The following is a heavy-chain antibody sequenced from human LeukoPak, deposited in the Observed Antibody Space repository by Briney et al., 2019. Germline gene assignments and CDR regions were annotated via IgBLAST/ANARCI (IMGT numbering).Heavy chain of an antibody. D-gene: IGHD5-18*01. V-gene: IGHV3-48*04. Sequence: SGGSLRLSCVASGFTFSSYSMNWVRQAPGKGLEWVSYISNSGSTIDYADSVKGRFTISRDNAKNSLYLQMDSLRGEDTAVYYCSRLRGYSYGYADYWGQGILVTVSS. CDR1: GFTFSSYS. CDR2: ISNSGSTI. CDR3: SRLRGYSYGYADY. J-gene: IGHJ4*02.